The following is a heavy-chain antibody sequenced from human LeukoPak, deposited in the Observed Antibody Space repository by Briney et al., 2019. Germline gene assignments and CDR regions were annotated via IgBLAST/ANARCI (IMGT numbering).Heavy chain of an antibody. V-gene: IGHV1-18*01. CDR3: AREREDTEGGIIGY. Sequence: ASVKVSCKASGYTFTSYGTSWVRQAPGQGLEWMGWISAYNGNTTYAKKLQGRVTMTTDTSMSTAYMELRSRRSDDTAVYYCAREREDTEGGIIGYWGQGTLVTVSS. CDR2: ISAYNGNT. D-gene: IGHD1-26*01. J-gene: IGHJ4*02. CDR1: GYTFTSYG.